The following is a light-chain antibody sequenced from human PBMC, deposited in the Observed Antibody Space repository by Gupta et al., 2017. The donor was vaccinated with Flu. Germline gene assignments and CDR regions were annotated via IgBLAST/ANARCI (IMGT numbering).Light chain of an antibody. V-gene: IGKV1-39*01. Sequence: DIHMTQSPSSLSASVGDRLTITCRASQNIRKYLNWYQPKPWKSPNVPIYAASSFQSGVPSRFSGSGSGTDFTLTISRLQPEDFAAYFCQQSDTAPRTFGQGTKVEIK. J-gene: IGKJ2*01. CDR1: QNIRKY. CDR3: QQSDTAPRT. CDR2: AAS.